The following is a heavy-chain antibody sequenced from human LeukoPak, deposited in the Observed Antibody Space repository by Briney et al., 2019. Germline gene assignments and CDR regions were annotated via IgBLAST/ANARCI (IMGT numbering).Heavy chain of an antibody. D-gene: IGHD5-12*01. V-gene: IGHV4-30-4*01. Sequence: SETLSLTCTVSGGSISSGDYYWSWIRQPPGKGLEWIGYTYYSGSTYYNPSLKSRVTISVDTSKNQFSLKLSSVTAADTAVYYCARASLRRRSADVWGQGTTVTVSS. CDR1: GGSISSGDYY. J-gene: IGHJ6*02. CDR3: ARASLRRRSADV. CDR2: TYYSGST.